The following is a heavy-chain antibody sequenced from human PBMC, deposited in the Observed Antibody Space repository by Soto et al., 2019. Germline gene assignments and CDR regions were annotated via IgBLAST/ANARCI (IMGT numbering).Heavy chain of an antibody. CDR2: ISGGGGST. V-gene: IGHV3-23*01. Sequence: SGGSLRLSCVASEFTFSSYAMSWVRQAPGKGLEWVSAISGGGGSTYYADSVKGRFAVSRDNSKSTLYLQMNSLRDEDTAIYYCAKVPTGEMATVFQAFDIWGQGTMVTVSS. CDR1: EFTFSSYA. J-gene: IGHJ3*02. CDR3: AKVPTGEMATVFQAFDI. D-gene: IGHD4-4*01.